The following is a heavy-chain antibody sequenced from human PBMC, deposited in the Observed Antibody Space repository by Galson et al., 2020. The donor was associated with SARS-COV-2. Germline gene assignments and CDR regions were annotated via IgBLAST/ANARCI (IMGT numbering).Heavy chain of an antibody. J-gene: IGHJ4*02. CDR3: ARGGTGVLWFRELFAY. CDR1: GFLCRDYE. Sequence: GESLKISCEGSGFLCRDYEMTWARQAPGKGLEWVSYISDGSKSIYYADSVKGRFTVSRDNAKRSLYLQMNSLRAEDTAVYYCARGGTGVLWFRELFAYWGQGTQVTVSS. V-gene: IGHV3-48*03. D-gene: IGHD3-10*01. CDR2: ISDGSKSI.